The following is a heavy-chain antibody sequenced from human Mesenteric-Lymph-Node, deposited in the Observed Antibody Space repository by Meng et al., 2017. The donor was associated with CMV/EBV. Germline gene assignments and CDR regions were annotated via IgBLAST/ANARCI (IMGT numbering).Heavy chain of an antibody. CDR3: ARDLPGLGELSSYFDY. CDR1: GFTFSSYA. CDR2: ISYDGSNK. D-gene: IGHD3-16*02. V-gene: IGHV3-30-3*01. J-gene: IGHJ4*02. Sequence: GGSLRLSCAASGFTFSSYAMHWVRQAPGKGLEWVAVISYDGSNKYYADSVKGRFTISRDNSKNTLYLQMNSLRAEDTAVYYCARDLPGLGELSSYFDYWGQGTLVTVSS.